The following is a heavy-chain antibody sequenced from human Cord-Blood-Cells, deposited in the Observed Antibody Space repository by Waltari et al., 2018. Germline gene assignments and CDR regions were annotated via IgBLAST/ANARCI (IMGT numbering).Heavy chain of an antibody. CDR2: IIPIFGTA. CDR1: GGTFSSYA. J-gene: IGHJ4*02. V-gene: IGHV1-69*01. D-gene: IGHD3-16*01. Sequence: QVQLVQSGAEVKKPGSSVKVSCKASGGTFSSYALSWVRQAPGQGLEWMGGIIPIFGTANYAQKFQGSVTITADESTRTAYMELSSLRSEDTAVYYCARDWGTGDYFDYWGQGTLVTVSS. CDR3: ARDWGTGDYFDY.